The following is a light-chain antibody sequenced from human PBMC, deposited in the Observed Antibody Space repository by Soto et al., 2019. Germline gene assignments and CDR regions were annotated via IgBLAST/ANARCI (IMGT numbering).Light chain of an antibody. CDR2: GIS. Sequence: EIVLTQSPGTLSLSPGERAILSCRASQTITSNYLAWYQQRPGQAPSPLIYGISSRATGVPDRFSGSGSGTDFTLTIDRLEPEDFAVYYCQDYGSSPFTVGPGTKVDIK. CDR1: QTITSNY. V-gene: IGKV3-20*01. CDR3: QDYGSSPFT. J-gene: IGKJ3*01.